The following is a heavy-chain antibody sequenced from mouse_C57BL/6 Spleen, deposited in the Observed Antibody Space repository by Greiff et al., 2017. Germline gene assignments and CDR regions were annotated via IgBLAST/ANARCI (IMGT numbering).Heavy chain of an antibody. Sequence: EVQRVESGGGLVKPGGSLKLSCAASGFTFSSYAMSWVRQTPEKRLEWVATISDGGSYTYYPDNVKGRFTISRDNAKNNLYLQMSHLKSEDTAMYYCARAPYSNYLYYFDYWGQGTTLTVSS. V-gene: IGHV5-4*01. D-gene: IGHD2-5*01. CDR2: ISDGGSYT. CDR1: GFTFSSYA. J-gene: IGHJ2*01. CDR3: ARAPYSNYLYYFDY.